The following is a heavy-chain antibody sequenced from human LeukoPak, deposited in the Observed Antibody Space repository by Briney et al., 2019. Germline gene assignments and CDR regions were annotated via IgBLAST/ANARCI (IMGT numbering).Heavy chain of an antibody. CDR1: GFTFSSYA. J-gene: IGHJ3*02. V-gene: IGHV3-23*01. CDR2: ISGDGVDT. CDR3: AKVISSWYEDAFDI. D-gene: IGHD6-13*01. Sequence: PGGSLRLSCAASGFTFSSYAMSWVRQAPRKGLEWVSAISGDGVDTYYADSVKGRFTISRDNSKNTLYLQMNSLRAEDTAVYYCAKVISSWYEDAFDIWGQGTMVTVSS.